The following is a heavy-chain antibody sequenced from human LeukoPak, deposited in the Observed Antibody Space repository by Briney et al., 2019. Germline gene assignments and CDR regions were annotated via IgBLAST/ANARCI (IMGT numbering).Heavy chain of an antibody. CDR3: ASGSYYFDY. J-gene: IGHJ4*02. CDR2: IYYSGST. D-gene: IGHD1-26*01. V-gene: IGHV4-59*01. Sequence: SETLSLTCTVSGASISRYYWSWTRQPPGKGLEWIGYIYYSGSTNYNPSLKSRVTISVDTSKNQFSLRLSSVTAADTVVYYCASGSYYFDYWGQGTLVTVSS. CDR1: GASISRYY.